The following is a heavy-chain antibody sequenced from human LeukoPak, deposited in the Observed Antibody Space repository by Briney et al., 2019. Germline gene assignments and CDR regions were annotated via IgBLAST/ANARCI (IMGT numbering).Heavy chain of an antibody. J-gene: IGHJ4*02. CDR1: GFTFSSYA. CDR3: ANSGSSSGNAFDY. D-gene: IGHD6-6*01. Sequence: GGSLRLSCAASGFTFSSYAMSWVRQAPGKGLEWVSAISGSGGSTYYADSVKGRFTISRDNSKNTLYLQMNSLRAGGTAVYYCANSGSSSGNAFDYWGQGTLVTVSS. CDR2: ISGSGGST. V-gene: IGHV3-23*01.